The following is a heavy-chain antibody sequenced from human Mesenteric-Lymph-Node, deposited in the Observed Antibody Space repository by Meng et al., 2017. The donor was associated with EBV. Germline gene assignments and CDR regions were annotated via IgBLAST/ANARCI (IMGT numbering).Heavy chain of an antibody. CDR2: IYWDDDK. V-gene: IGHV2-5*02. CDR1: GFSLTTSGVG. Sequence: QITLKESGPTLVKPTQTLTLTCTFSGFSLTTSGVGVGWIRQPPGKALEWLALIYWDDDKRYSPSLKRRLTITKDTSKNQVVLTMTNMDPVDTATYYCARRPYSWNFDFWGQGTLVTVPS. D-gene: IGHD1-26*01. J-gene: IGHJ4*02. CDR3: ARRPYSWNFDF.